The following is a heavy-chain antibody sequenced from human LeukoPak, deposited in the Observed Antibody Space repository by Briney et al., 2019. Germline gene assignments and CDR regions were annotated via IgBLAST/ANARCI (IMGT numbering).Heavy chain of an antibody. J-gene: IGHJ4*02. V-gene: IGHV3-48*01. CDR3: ARETVGMATIRGPFDY. CDR2: ISSSGGRM. D-gene: IGHD5-24*01. CDR1: GFIFMNYH. Sequence: GGSLRLSCEVSGFIFMNYHVNWVRQAPGKGLEWISYISSSGGRMYYADSVKGRFTISRDNGQNSLYLQMNSLRAEDTAVYYCARETVGMATIRGPFDYWGQGTLVTVSS.